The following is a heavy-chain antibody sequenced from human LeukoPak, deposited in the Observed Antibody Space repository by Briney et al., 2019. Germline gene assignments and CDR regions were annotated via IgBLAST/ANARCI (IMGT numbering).Heavy chain of an antibody. CDR2: INHSGST. CDR1: GGSFSGYY. D-gene: IGHD3-10*01. V-gene: IGHV4-34*01. Sequence: PSETLSLTCAVYGGSFSGYYWSWIRQPPGKGLEWIGEINHSGSTNYNPSLKSRATISVDTSKNQFSLKLSSVTAADTAVYYCARAMYYGSGSYYRAKYYFDYWGQGTLVTVSS. CDR3: ARAMYYGSGSYYRAKYYFDY. J-gene: IGHJ4*02.